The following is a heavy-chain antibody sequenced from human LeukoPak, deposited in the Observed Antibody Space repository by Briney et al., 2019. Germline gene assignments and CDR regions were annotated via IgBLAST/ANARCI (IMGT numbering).Heavy chain of an antibody. V-gene: IGHV5-51*01. Sequence: GESLQISCKGSGYSFTSYWIGWVRQMPGKGLEWMGIIYPGDSDTRYSPSFQGQVTISADKSISTAYLQWSSLKASDTAMYYCARRDFWSGYGTTIFGTIDYGMDVWGQGTTVTVSS. D-gene: IGHD3-3*01. CDR1: GYSFTSYW. CDR3: ARRDFWSGYGTTIFGTIDYGMDV. J-gene: IGHJ6*02. CDR2: IYPGDSDT.